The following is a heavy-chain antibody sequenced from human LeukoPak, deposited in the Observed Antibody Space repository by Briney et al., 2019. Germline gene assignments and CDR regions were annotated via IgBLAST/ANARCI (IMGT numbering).Heavy chain of an antibody. CDR3: ARDNPGLRAFDY. J-gene: IGHJ4*02. V-gene: IGHV4-59*01. D-gene: IGHD2-21*02. Sequence: SETLSLTCTVSGDSISSYYWSWIRQPPGKGLEWIGYIYYSGSTNYNPSLKSRVTISVDTSKNQFSLKLSSVTAADTAVYYCARDNPGLRAFDYWGQGTLVTVSS. CDR2: IYYSGST. CDR1: GDSISSYY.